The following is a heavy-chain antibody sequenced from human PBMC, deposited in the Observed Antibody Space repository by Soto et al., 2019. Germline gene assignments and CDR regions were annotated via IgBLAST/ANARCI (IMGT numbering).Heavy chain of an antibody. CDR1: GFTFRAYL. CDR3: ATYHAEDWESERHRF. Sequence: EVQLVESGGDLVQPGGSLRLSCAASGFTFRAYLMSWVRQAPGKGLDWVANINQDGSVQYYADSVQGRFTISRDNAKKSLYLRMNSLRAEDTAVYYCATYHAEDWESERHRFWGPGTLVTVSA. V-gene: IGHV3-7*01. CDR2: INQDGSVQ. D-gene: IGHD3-16*01. J-gene: IGHJ4*02.